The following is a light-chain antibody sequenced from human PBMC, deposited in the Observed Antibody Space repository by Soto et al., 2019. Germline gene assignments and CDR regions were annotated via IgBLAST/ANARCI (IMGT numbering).Light chain of an antibody. Sequence: EIVLTQSPGTLSLSPGEGATLSCRASQSVSSNYLAWYQQKTGQTPRLLIYLASSRAPGIPDRFSGSGSGTHFTLTLSRVEPEDFAVYYCQQYGSSPWTFGQGTKVEIK. CDR2: LAS. V-gene: IGKV3-20*01. CDR1: QSVSSNY. J-gene: IGKJ1*01. CDR3: QQYGSSPWT.